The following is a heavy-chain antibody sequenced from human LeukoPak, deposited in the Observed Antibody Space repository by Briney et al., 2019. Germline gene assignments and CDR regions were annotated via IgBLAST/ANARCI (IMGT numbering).Heavy chain of an antibody. Sequence: ASVKVSCKASGYTFTGYYMHWVRQAPGQGLEWMGWINPNSGGTNYAQKFQGRVTITRNTSISTAYMELSSLRSEDTAVYYCARGHLAAAGTLYYYYMDVWGKGTTVTVSS. V-gene: IGHV1-2*02. CDR2: INPNSGGT. D-gene: IGHD6-13*01. CDR1: GYTFTGYY. J-gene: IGHJ6*03. CDR3: ARGHLAAAGTLYYYYMDV.